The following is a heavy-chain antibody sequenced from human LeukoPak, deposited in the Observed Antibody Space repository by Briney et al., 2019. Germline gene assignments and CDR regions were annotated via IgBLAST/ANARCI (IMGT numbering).Heavy chain of an antibody. CDR2: INDSGST. D-gene: IGHD3-10*01. Sequence: SETLSLTCAVYGGSFSGYYWTWLRQPPGKGLEWIGEINDSGSTSYNPSLKSRVTISVDTAKNQFSLRLTSVTAADAAVYYCARVYYGSGLLRYFDYWGQGTLVTVSS. J-gene: IGHJ4*02. V-gene: IGHV4-34*01. CDR1: GGSFSGYY. CDR3: ARVYYGSGLLRYFDY.